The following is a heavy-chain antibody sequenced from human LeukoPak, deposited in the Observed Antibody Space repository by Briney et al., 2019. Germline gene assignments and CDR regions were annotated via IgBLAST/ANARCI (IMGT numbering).Heavy chain of an antibody. D-gene: IGHD3-3*01. CDR1: GFTFSSYE. CDR3: ARSAVWSGYYLDC. Sequence: GGSLRLSCAASGFTFSSYEMNWVRQAPGKGLEWVSYISSSGSTIYYADSVKGRFTISRDNAKNSLYLQMNSLTDAETAVYYCARSAVWSGYYLDCWGQGTLVTVSS. CDR2: ISSSGSTI. J-gene: IGHJ4*02. V-gene: IGHV3-48*03.